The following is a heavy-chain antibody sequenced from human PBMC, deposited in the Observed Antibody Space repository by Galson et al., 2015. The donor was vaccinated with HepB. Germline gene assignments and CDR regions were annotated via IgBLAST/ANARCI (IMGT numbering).Heavy chain of an antibody. D-gene: IGHD6-13*01. CDR3: ARDTPSSSWYGAYYYGMDV. J-gene: IGHJ6*02. V-gene: IGHV3-33*01. Sequence: SLRLSCAASGFTFSSYGMHWVRQAPGKGLEWVAVIWYDGSNKYYADSVKGRFTISRDNSKNTLYLQMNSLRAEDTAVYYCARDTPSSSWYGAYYYGMDVWGQGTTVTGSS. CDR2: IWYDGSNK. CDR1: GFTFSSYG.